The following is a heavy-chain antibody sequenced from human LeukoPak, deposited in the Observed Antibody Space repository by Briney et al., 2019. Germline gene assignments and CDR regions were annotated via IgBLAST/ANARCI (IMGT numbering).Heavy chain of an antibody. Sequence: HPGRSLRLSCAASGFTFSSYGMHWVRQAPGKGLEWVAVIWYDGSNKYYADSVKGRFTISRDNSKNTLYLQMNSLRAEDTAVYYCARDRWIRIAAAGKVYYYGMDVWGQGTTVTVSS. V-gene: IGHV3-33*01. CDR3: ARDRWIRIAAAGKVYYYGMDV. D-gene: IGHD6-13*01. J-gene: IGHJ6*02. CDR1: GFTFSSYG. CDR2: IWYDGSNK.